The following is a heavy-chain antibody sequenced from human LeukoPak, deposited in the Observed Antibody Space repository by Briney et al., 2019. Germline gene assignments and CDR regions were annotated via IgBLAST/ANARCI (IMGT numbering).Heavy chain of an antibody. J-gene: IGHJ4*02. CDR2: INHSGST. D-gene: IGHD3-22*01. CDR3: ASMHYYDSSGYYYYFDY. CDR1: GGSFSGYY. V-gene: IGHV4-34*01. Sequence: PSETLSLTCAVYGGSFSGYYWSWIRQPPGKGLEWIGEINHSGSTNYNPSLKSRVTISVDTSKNQFSLKLSSVTAADTAVYYCASMHYYDSSGYYYYFDYWGQGTLVTVSS.